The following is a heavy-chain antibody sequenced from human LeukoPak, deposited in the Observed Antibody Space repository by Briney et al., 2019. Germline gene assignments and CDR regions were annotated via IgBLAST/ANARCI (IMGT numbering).Heavy chain of an antibody. CDR2: IYSGGST. Sequence: GGSLRLSCAASGFTVSSNYMTWVRQAPGKGLEWVSLIYSGGSTFYADSVKGRFTISRDNSKNTLYLQMNSLRAEDTAVYYCARGGALYPYYFYGMDVWGQGTTVTVSS. J-gene: IGHJ6*02. CDR1: GFTVSSNY. D-gene: IGHD1-26*01. CDR3: ARGGALYPYYFYGMDV. V-gene: IGHV3-53*01.